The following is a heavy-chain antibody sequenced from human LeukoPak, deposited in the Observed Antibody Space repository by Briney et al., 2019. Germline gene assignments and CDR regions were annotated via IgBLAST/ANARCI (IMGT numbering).Heavy chain of an antibody. CDR2: ISSSGTSM. V-gene: IGHV3-48*03. D-gene: IGHD1-26*01. Sequence: GGSLKLSCAASGFTFSSYEMNWVRQAPGKGLEWVSYISSSGTSMYYADSVKGRFTIFRDNAKNSLYLQMNSLRADDTAVYYCARVLGIVGGWGQGTLVTVSS. CDR3: ARVLGIVGG. CDR1: GFTFSSYE. J-gene: IGHJ4*02.